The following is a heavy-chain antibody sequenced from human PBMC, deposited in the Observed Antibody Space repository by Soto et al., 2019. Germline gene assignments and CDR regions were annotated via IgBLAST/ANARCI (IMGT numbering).Heavy chain of an antibody. CDR2: IWYDGSNK. D-gene: IGHD3-22*01. J-gene: IGHJ4*02. CDR1: GFTFSSYG. CDR3: ARAKDYYDSSGYYLN. V-gene: IGHV3-33*01. Sequence: GSLRLSCAASGFTFSSYGMHWVRQAPGKGLEWVAVIWYDGSNKYYADSVKGRFTISRDNSKNTLYLQMNSLRAEDTAVYYCARAKDYYDSSGYYLNWGQGTLVTVS.